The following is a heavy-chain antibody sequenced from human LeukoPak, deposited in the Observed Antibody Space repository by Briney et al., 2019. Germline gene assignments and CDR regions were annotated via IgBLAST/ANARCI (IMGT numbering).Heavy chain of an antibody. J-gene: IGHJ4*02. D-gene: IGHD7-27*01. CDR2: IYYSGST. Sequence: SETLSLTCTVSGGSISSYYWSWIRQPPGKGLEWIGYIYYSGSTNYNPSLKSRVTISVDTSKNQFSLKLSSVTAADTAVYYCAREYNWGHYYFDYWGQGTLVTVSS. V-gene: IGHV4-59*12. CDR1: GGSISSYY. CDR3: AREYNWGHYYFDY.